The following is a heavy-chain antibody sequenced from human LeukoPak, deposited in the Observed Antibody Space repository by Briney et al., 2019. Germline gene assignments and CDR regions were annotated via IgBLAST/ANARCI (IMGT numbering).Heavy chain of an antibody. V-gene: IGHV4-59*01. CDR1: GGSIGDYY. D-gene: IGHD5-18*01. CDR3: ARCGNSYGTGYQFDP. CDR2: VYYTGAT. J-gene: IGHJ5*02. Sequence: SETLSLTCTVSGGSIGDYYWSGVRQTPGKGLEWIGFVYYTGATNYNPSPKSRVTISLDTSKNQFSLNLNSVDAADTAVYFCARCGNSYGTGYQFDPWSQGTLVTVSS.